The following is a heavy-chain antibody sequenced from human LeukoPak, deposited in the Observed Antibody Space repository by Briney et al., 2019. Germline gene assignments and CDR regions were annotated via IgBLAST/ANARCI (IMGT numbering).Heavy chain of an antibody. Sequence: SETLSLTCTVSGGSISSYYWSWIRQPPGKGLEWIGYIYYSGSTDCNPSLKSRVIISLDTSKSQFSLKLSSVTAADTAVYYCARHDPIVGTPDAFDIWGQGTMVTVSS. CDR2: IYYSGST. CDR3: ARHDPIVGTPDAFDI. J-gene: IGHJ3*02. D-gene: IGHD1-26*01. V-gene: IGHV4-59*08. CDR1: GGSISSYY.